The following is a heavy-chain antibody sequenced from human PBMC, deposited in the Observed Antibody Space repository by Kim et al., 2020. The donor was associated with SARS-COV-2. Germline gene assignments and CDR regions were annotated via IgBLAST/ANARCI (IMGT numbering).Heavy chain of an antibody. Sequence: YNPSLKSRVTISVDTSKNQFSLKLSSVTAADTAVYYCARQLAAQDDAFDIWGQGTMVTVSS. D-gene: IGHD6-6*01. V-gene: IGHV4-59*08. CDR3: ARQLAAQDDAFDI. J-gene: IGHJ3*02.